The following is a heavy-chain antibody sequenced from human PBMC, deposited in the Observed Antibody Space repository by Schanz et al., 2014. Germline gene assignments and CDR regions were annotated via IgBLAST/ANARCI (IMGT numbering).Heavy chain of an antibody. CDR3: ASPSGYSDYGTYFDF. Sequence: EVQLVESGGGLVQPGRSLRLSCAAYGFTLSSYAMHWVRQAPGKGLEWVSALSGSGGSTYYADSVEGRFTISRDNSRNTLYLQMNSLRTEDTAVYYCASPSGYSDYGTYFDFWGQGTLVTVSS. CDR2: LSGSGGST. V-gene: IGHV3-23*04. CDR1: GFTLSSYA. D-gene: IGHD5-12*01. J-gene: IGHJ4*02.